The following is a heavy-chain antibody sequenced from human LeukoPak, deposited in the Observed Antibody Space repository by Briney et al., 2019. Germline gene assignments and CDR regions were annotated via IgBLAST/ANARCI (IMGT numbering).Heavy chain of an antibody. J-gene: IGHJ4*02. CDR3: ASHRIAVAGTPVSGLDY. V-gene: IGHV1-2*06. CDR1: GYTFTGYY. Sequence: ASVKVSCKASGYTFTGYYMHWVRQAPGQGLEWMGRINPNSGGTNYAQKFQGRVTMTRDTSISTAYMELSSLRSEDTAVYYCASHRIAVAGTPVSGLDYWGQGTLVTVSS. CDR2: INPNSGGT. D-gene: IGHD6-19*01.